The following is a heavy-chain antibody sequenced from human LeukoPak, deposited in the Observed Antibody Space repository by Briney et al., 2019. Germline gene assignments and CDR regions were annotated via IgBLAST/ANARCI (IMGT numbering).Heavy chain of an antibody. CDR2: IYHSGST. Sequence: SETLSLTCAVYGGSFSGYYWSWIRQPPGKGLEWIGEIYHSGSTNYNPSLKSRVTISVDKSKNQFSLKLSSVTAADTAVYYCARGWDDYVWGSYRYRYFDYWGQGTLVTVSS. CDR1: GGSFSGYY. CDR3: ARGWDDYVWGSYRYRYFDY. J-gene: IGHJ4*02. V-gene: IGHV4-34*01. D-gene: IGHD3-16*02.